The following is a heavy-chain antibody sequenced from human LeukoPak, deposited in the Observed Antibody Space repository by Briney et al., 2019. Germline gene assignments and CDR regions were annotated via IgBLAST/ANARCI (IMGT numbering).Heavy chain of an antibody. D-gene: IGHD5-24*01. CDR1: GYTFTSYY. J-gene: IGHJ4*02. V-gene: IGHV1-46*01. Sequence: ASVKVSCKASGYTFTSYYMHWVRHAPGQGLEWMGIINPSGGSTSYAQKFQGRVTMTRDMSTSTVYMELSSLRSEDTAVYYCASFSSKGMATSDGDFDYWGQGTLATVSS. CDR3: ASFSSKGMATSDGDFDY. CDR2: INPSGGST.